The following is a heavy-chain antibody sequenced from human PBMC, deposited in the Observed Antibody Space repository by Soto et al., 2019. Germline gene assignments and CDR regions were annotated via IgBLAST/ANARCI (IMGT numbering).Heavy chain of an antibody. D-gene: IGHD1-26*01. CDR3: ARDPVGATIHYYYYGMDV. V-gene: IGHV1-69*01. CDR1: GGTFSSYA. Sequence: QVQLVQSGAEVKKPGSSVKVSCKASGGTFSSYAISWVRQAPGQGLEWMGGIIPIFGTANYAQKFQGRVTITADESTSTAYMKLSSLRSEDTAVYYCARDPVGATIHYYYYGMDVWGQGTTVTVSS. CDR2: IIPIFGTA. J-gene: IGHJ6*02.